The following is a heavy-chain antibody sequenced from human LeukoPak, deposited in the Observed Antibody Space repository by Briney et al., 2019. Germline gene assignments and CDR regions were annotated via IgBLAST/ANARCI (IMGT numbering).Heavy chain of an antibody. J-gene: IGHJ6*03. CDR3: AREDCTNGVCPLDYYMDF. D-gene: IGHD2-8*01. CDR1: GFTFDDYG. CDR2: INWNGGST. V-gene: IGHV3-20*04. Sequence: GGSLRLSCAASGFTFDDYGMSWVRQAPGKGLEWVSGINWNGGSTGYADSVKGRFTISRDNAKNSLYLQMNSLRAEDTALYYCAREDCTNGVCPLDYYMDFWGKGTMVTVSS.